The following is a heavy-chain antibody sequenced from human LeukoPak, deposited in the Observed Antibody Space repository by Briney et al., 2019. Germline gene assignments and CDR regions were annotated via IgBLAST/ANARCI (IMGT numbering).Heavy chain of an antibody. CDR1: GGTFSSYA. J-gene: IGHJ4*02. V-gene: IGHV1-69*06. D-gene: IGHD6-13*01. CDR3: ARAAAGTERGDY. Sequence: SVKVSCKASGGTFSSYAISWVRQAPGQGLEWMGGIIPIFGTANYAQKFQGRVTITADKSTSTAYMELSSLRSEDTAVYYCARAAAGTERGDYWGQGTLVTVSS. CDR2: IIPIFGTA.